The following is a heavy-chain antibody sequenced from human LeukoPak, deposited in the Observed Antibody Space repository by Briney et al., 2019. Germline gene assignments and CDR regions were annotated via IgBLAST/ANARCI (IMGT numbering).Heavy chain of an antibody. J-gene: IGHJ6*03. CDR3: ARGVAYCGGDCYSGTYYYYYMDV. CDR1: GGTFSSYA. V-gene: IGHV1-69*13. D-gene: IGHD2-21*01. CDR2: IIPIFGTA. Sequence: ASVKVSCKASGGTFSSYAISWVRQAPGQGLEWMGGIIPIFGTANYAQKFQGRVTITADESTSTAYMELSSLRSEDTAVYYCARGVAYCGGDCYSGTYYYYYMDVWGKGTTVTVSS.